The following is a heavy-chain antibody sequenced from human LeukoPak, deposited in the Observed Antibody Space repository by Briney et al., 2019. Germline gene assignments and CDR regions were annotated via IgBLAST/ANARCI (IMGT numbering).Heavy chain of an antibody. CDR2: ISYDGSNK. V-gene: IGHV3-30*18. D-gene: IGHD3-10*01. CDR1: GFTFSSYG. J-gene: IGHJ4*02. CDR3: AKTLVRGVPLNYFDY. Sequence: GGSLRLSCAVSGFTFSSYGMHWVRQAPGKGLEWVAVISYDGSNKYYADSVKGRFTISRDNSKNTLYLQMNSLRAEDTAVYYCAKTLVRGVPLNYFDYWGQGTLVTVSS.